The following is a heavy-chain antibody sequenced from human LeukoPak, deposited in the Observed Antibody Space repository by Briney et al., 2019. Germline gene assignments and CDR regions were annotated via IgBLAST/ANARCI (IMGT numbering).Heavy chain of an antibody. CDR1: GYTFTGYY. CDR3: ARDPDYYDSSGYGDY. J-gene: IGHJ3*01. D-gene: IGHD3-22*01. V-gene: IGHV1-2*02. Sequence: ASVKVSCKASGYTFTGYYMHWVRQAPGQGLEWMGWINPNSGGTNYAQKFQGRVTMTRDTSISTAYMELSRLRSDDTAVYYCARDPDYYDSSGYGDYWGQGTMVAVFS. CDR2: INPNSGGT.